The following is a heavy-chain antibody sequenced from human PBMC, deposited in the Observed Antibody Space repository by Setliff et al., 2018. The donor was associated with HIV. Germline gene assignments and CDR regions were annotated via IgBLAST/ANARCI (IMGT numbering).Heavy chain of an antibody. J-gene: IGHJ1*01. CDR2: IGPIYTSGST. CDR3: ASFDLSTTSSAD. D-gene: IGHD6-6*01. Sequence: SETLSLTCTVSGGSISSYYWTWFRQPAGKGLEWIGRIGPIYTSGSTKYNPSLESRVTMSVDTSKNQFSLRLYSVTAADTAVYYCASFDLSTTSSADWGQGALVTVSS. CDR1: GGSISSYY. V-gene: IGHV4-4*07.